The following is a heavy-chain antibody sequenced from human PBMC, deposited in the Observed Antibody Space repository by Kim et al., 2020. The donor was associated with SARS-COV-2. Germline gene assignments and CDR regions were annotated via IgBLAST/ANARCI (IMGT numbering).Heavy chain of an antibody. Sequence: GGSLRLSCAASGFTFSNYWMHWVRQAPGKGLVWVSLISSDGSSTTYADSVKGRFTISRDNAKNTLYLQMNILRAEDTAVYYCVRDYGMDVWGQGTTVTVSS. CDR3: VRDYGMDV. V-gene: IGHV3-74*01. CDR2: ISSDGSST. J-gene: IGHJ6*02. CDR1: GFTFSNYW.